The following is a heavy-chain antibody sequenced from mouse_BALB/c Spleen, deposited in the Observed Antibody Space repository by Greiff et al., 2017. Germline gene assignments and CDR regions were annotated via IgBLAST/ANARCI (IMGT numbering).Heavy chain of an antibody. J-gene: IGHJ2*01. D-gene: IGHD2-4*01. CDR1: GDSITSGY. Sequence: EVKVEESGPSLVKPSQTLSLTCSVTGDSITSGYWNWIRKFPGNKLEYMGYISYSGSTYYNPSLKSRISITRDTSKNQYYLQLNSVTTEDTATYYCARGDYDEGYFDYWGQGTTLTVSS. CDR2: ISYSGST. CDR3: ARGDYDEGYFDY. V-gene: IGHV3-8*02.